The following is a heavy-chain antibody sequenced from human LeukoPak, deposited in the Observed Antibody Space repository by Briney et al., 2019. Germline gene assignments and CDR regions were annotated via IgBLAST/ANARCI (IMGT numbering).Heavy chain of an antibody. D-gene: IGHD2-15*01. Sequence: SETLSLTCTVSGGSISSYYWSWIRQPPGKGLEWIGYIYYSGSTNYNPSLKSRVTISVDTSKNQFSLKLSSVTAADTAVYYCARSGGSCYSCYYYYYMDVWGKGTTVTISS. CDR1: GGSISSYY. J-gene: IGHJ6*03. V-gene: IGHV4-59*12. CDR2: IYYSGST. CDR3: ARSGGSCYSCYYYYYMDV.